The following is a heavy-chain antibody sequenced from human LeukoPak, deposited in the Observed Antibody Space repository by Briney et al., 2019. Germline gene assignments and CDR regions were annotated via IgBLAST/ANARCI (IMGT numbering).Heavy chain of an antibody. V-gene: IGHV4-39*07. CDR2: IYYSGST. CDR1: GGSISSSSYY. Sequence: SETLSLTCTVSGGSISSSSYYWGWIRQPPGKGLEWIGSIYYSGSTYYNPSLKSRVTISVDTSKNQFSLKLSSVTAADTAVYYCARGMEFDPWGQGTLVTVSS. CDR3: ARGMEFDP. J-gene: IGHJ5*02.